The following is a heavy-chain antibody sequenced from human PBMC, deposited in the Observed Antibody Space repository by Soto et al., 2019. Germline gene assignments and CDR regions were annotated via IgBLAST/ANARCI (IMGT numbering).Heavy chain of an antibody. J-gene: IGHJ5*02. V-gene: IGHV4-34*01. Sequence: PSECLSLTCAVYGGSFSGYYWSWIRQPPGKGLEWIGEINHSGSTNYNPSLKSRVTISVDTSKNQFSLKLSSVTAADTAVYYCARGRFWSGYSHGWFDPWGQGTLVTVSS. CDR2: INHSGST. CDR3: ARGRFWSGYSHGWFDP. CDR1: GGSFSGYY. D-gene: IGHD3-3*01.